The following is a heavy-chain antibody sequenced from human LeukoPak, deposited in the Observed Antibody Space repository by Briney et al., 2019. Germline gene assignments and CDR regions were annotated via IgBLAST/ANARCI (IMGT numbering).Heavy chain of an antibody. CDR1: GYTFTGYY. Sequence: ASVKVSCKASGYTFTGYYMHWVRQAPGQGLEWMGWINPNSGGTNYAQKLQGRVTMTTDTSTSTAYMELRSLRSDDTAVYYCARDLGKRSYDSSGYHFDYWGQGTLVTVSS. V-gene: IGHV1-2*02. J-gene: IGHJ4*02. CDR2: INPNSGGT. CDR3: ARDLGKRSYDSSGYHFDY. D-gene: IGHD3-22*01.